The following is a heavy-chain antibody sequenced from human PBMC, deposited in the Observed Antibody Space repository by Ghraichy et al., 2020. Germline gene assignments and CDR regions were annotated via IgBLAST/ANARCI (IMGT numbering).Heavy chain of an antibody. D-gene: IGHD3-10*01. J-gene: IGHJ4*02. CDR2: ISYDGSNK. Sequence: VGGGAGEGREWVAVISYDGSNKDYADSVKGRFTISRDNSKNTLYLQMNSLRAEDTAVYYCAREFGELLPSYFDYWGQGTLVTVSS. CDR3: AREFGELLPSYFDY. V-gene: IGHV3-30-3*01.